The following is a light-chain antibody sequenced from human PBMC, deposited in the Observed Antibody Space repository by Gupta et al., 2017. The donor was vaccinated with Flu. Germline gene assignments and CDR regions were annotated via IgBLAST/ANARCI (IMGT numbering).Light chain of an antibody. CDR3: QQSDSSPMYT. J-gene: IGKJ2*01. V-gene: IGKV1-39*01. CDR2: AAS. CDR1: QSISTY. Sequence: DIQMTQSPSSLSAFVGDRVTITCRASQSISTYLNWYQQKPGKAPKLLIYAASSLQSGVPSRFSGSGSGTDFTLTISSLQPEDFATYYCQQSDSSPMYTFGQGTKLEIK.